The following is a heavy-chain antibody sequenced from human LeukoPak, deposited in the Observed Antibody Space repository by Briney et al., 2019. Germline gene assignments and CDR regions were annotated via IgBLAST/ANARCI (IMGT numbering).Heavy chain of an antibody. D-gene: IGHD2-15*01. CDR3: AKDVGSFLDY. Sequence: GGSLRLSCAASGFTFSSYGMHWVREAPGKGVEWVAVISYDGSNNFYADSVTGRFTISRDNPKNTLYLQMNSLRAEDTAVYYCAKDVGSFLDYWGQGTLVTVSS. J-gene: IGHJ4*02. V-gene: IGHV3-30*18. CDR2: ISYDGSNN. CDR1: GFTFSSYG.